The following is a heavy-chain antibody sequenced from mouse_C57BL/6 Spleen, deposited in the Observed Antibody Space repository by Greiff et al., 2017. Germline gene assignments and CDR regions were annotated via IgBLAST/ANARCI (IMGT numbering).Heavy chain of an antibody. CDR2: IRLKSDNYAT. CDR3: TAYYDYDSFAY. CDR1: GFTFSNYW. V-gene: IGHV6-3*01. D-gene: IGHD2-4*01. J-gene: IGHJ3*01. Sequence: EVMLVESGGGLVQPGGSMKLSCVASGFTFSNYWMNWVRQSPEKGLEWVAQIRLKSDNYATHYAESVKGRFTISRDDSKSSVYLQMNNLRAEDTGIYYCTAYYDYDSFAYWGQGTPVTVSA.